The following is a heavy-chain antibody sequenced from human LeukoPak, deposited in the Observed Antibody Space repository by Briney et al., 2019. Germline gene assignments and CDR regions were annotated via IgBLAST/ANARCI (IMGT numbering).Heavy chain of an antibody. CDR1: GYSFNNYD. V-gene: IGHV1-8*01. Sequence: GASVKVSCTASGYSFNNYDINWARQAPGQGLEWMGWVNSNSGNTGYAQNFRGRVTMTRTTSIKTAYMTLSSLTSDDTAVYYCVRGDKADYSDYVMWGQGTLVTVSS. D-gene: IGHD4-11*01. CDR2: VNSNSGNT. CDR3: VRGDKADYSDYVM. J-gene: IGHJ4*02.